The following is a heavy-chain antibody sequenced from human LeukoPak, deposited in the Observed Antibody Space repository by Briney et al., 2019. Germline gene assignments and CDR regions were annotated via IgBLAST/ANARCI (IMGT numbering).Heavy chain of an antibody. CDR3: AKDYYYYGSGSYLFWFDP. J-gene: IGHJ5*02. V-gene: IGHV3-30*02. D-gene: IGHD3-10*01. CDR1: GFTFSDNY. CDR2: IRYDGSNK. Sequence: GGSLRLSCAASGFTFSDNYMTWVRQAPGKGLEWVAFIRYDGSNKYYADSVKGRFTISRDNSKNTLYLQMNSLRAEDTAVYYCAKDYYYYGSGSYLFWFDPWGQGTLVTVSS.